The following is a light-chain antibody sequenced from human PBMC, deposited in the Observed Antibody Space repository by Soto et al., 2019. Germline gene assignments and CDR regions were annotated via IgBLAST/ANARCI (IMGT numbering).Light chain of an antibody. Sequence: QSALTQPPSASGSPGQSVSVSCTGSSNDVGRYNYVSWYQQHPGKAPKLIIYEVTKRPSGVPDRFSGSKSGNTASLTVSGLQAEDEADYYCSSYAASNIYVFGTGTKVTVL. V-gene: IGLV2-8*01. J-gene: IGLJ1*01. CDR3: SSYAASNIYV. CDR1: SNDVGRYNY. CDR2: EVT.